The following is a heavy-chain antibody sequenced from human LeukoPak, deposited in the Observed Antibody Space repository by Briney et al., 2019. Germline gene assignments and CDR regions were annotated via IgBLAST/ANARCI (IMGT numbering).Heavy chain of an antibody. J-gene: IGHJ3*02. CDR2: IYPDDSDT. CDR1: GYSFTSYW. D-gene: IGHD3-22*01. CDR3: ARRYDSTEDAFDI. Sequence: GESLKISCKGSGYSFTSYWIGWVRQMPGKGLEWMGIIYPDDSDTRYSPSFQGQVTISADKAITTAYVQWRSLKASDTALYYCARRYDSTEDAFDIWGQGTMVTVSS. V-gene: IGHV5-51*01.